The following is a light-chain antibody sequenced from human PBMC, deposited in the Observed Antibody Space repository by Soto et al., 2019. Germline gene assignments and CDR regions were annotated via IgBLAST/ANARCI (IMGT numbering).Light chain of an antibody. CDR2: DAS. Sequence: IQMTQSPSTLSASVGDRVTITCRASQSISSWLAWYQQKPGKAPKLLIYDASSLESGVPSRFSGSGSGTEFTLTISSLQPDDFATYYCQQYNSYTWTFGQGTELDIK. V-gene: IGKV1-5*01. CDR1: QSISSW. CDR3: QQYNSYTWT. J-gene: IGKJ1*01.